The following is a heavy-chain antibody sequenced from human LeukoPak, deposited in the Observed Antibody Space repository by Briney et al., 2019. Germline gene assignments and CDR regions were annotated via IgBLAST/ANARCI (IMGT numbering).Heavy chain of an antibody. Sequence: PGGSLRLSCAASGFTFSSYAMSWVRQAPGKGLEWVSAISGSGGSTYYADSVKGRFTVSRDNSKNTLYLQMNSLRAEDTAVYYCAKAVGIAVALFDYWGQGTLVTVSS. V-gene: IGHV3-23*01. J-gene: IGHJ4*02. D-gene: IGHD6-19*01. CDR1: GFTFSSYA. CDR3: AKAVGIAVALFDY. CDR2: ISGSGGST.